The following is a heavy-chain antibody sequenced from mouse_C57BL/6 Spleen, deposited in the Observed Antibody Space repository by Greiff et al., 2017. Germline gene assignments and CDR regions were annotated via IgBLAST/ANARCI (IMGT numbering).Heavy chain of an antibody. J-gene: IGHJ1*03. Sequence: EVQLVESGGGLVKPGGSLKLSCAASGFTFSDYGMHWVRQAPEKGLEWVAYISSGSSTIYYADTVKGRFTISSDNAKNTLFLQMTSLRSEDTAMYYCARGSSYYYGSSWYFDVWGTGTTVTVSS. D-gene: IGHD1-1*01. V-gene: IGHV5-17*01. CDR2: ISSGSSTI. CDR3: ARGSSYYYGSSWYFDV. CDR1: GFTFSDYG.